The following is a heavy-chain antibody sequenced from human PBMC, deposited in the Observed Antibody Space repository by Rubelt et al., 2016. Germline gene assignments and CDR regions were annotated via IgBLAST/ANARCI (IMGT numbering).Heavy chain of an antibody. V-gene: IGHV1-3*01. CDR3: ARDQLALYAFDI. CDR2: INAGNGNT. J-gene: IGHJ3*02. CDR1: GYTFTSYA. D-gene: IGHD1-1*01. Sequence: QVQLVQSGAEVKKPGASVKVSCKASGYTFTSYAMHWVRPAPGQRLEWMGWINAGNGNTKYSQKFQGRVTFTRDTTASTAYMELSSLRSDDTAVYFCARDQLALYAFDIWGQGTMVTVSS.